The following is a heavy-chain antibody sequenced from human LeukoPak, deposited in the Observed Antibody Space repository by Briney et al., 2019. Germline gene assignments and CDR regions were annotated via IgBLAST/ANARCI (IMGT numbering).Heavy chain of an antibody. V-gene: IGHV1-2*02. D-gene: IGHD3-22*01. CDR1: GYTFTGYY. J-gene: IGHJ3*02. CDR2: INPNSGGT. Sequence: GASVKVSCKASGYTFTGYYMHWVRQAPGQGLEWMEWINPNSGGTNYAQKFQGRVTMTRDTSISIAYMELSRLGSDDTAVYYCARDKVTDSTGYYGPPGPGSSFDIWGQGTMVTVSS. CDR3: ARDKVTDSTGYYGPPGPGSSFDI.